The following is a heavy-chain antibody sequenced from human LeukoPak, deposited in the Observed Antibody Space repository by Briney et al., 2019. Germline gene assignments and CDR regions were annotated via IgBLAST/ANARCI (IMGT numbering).Heavy chain of an antibody. V-gene: IGHV6-1*01. J-gene: IGHJ4*02. CDR2: TYYRSKWYN. Sequence: RSQTLSLTCAISGDSVSSNSAAWNWIRQSPSRGLEWLGRTYYRSKWYNDYAVSLKSRLTIIPDTSKNQFSLQLTSVTPEDTALYYCARGEVFDYWGQGTLVTVSS. CDR1: GDSVSSNSAA. CDR3: ARGEVFDY.